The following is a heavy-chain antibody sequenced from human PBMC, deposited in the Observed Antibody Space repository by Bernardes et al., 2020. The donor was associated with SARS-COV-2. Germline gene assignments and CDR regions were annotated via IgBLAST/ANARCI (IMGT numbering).Heavy chain of an antibody. V-gene: IGHV3-33*01. CDR3: ARARGPTVTTPYYHGMDV. Sequence: SLRLSCAASGFTFTSYGMHWVRQAPVKGLEWVAVISYDGSNKYYADSVKGRFTISRDNSTTTLSLQMNSLRAEDTAAYYCARARGPTVTTPYYHGMDVWGQGTTVTVSS. D-gene: IGHD4-17*01. CDR1: GFTFTSYG. CDR2: ISYDGSNK. J-gene: IGHJ6*02.